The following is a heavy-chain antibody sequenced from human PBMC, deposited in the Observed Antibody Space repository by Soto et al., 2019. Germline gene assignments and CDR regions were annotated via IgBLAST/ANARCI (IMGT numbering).Heavy chain of an antibody. D-gene: IGHD2-21*02. V-gene: IGHV3-30-3*01. CDR2: ISYDGSNK. Sequence: XGSLRLSCAASGFTFSSYAMHGVRQAPGKGLEWVAVISYDGSNKYYADSVKGRFTISRDNSKNTLYLQMNSLRAEDTAVYYCARVGLSGGNSAPDYWGQGTLVTVSS. CDR1: GFTFSSYA. J-gene: IGHJ4*02. CDR3: ARVGLSGGNSAPDY.